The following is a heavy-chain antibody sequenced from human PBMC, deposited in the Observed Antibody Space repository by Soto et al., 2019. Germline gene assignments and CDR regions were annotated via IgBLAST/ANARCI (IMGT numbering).Heavy chain of an antibody. CDR1: GFSFSGYT. J-gene: IGHJ4*02. CDR3: ERDLGYNYGHPFYY. D-gene: IGHD5-18*01. Sequence: PGGSLRLSCAASGFSFSGYTIHWVRQAPGKGLEWLALIWFDGSNKYYADSVKGRFTISRDNAKNTLYLQMNTLRAEDTAVYYCERDLGYNYGHPFYYRRQGTLVTGS. V-gene: IGHV3-33*01. CDR2: IWFDGSNK.